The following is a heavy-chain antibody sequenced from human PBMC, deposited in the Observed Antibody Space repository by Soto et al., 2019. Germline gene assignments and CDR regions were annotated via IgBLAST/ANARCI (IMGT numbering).Heavy chain of an antibody. J-gene: IGHJ2*01. CDR3: ARRVQLWPWYFDL. CDR2: IYYSGST. V-gene: IGHV4-30-4*01. D-gene: IGHD5-18*01. Sequence: QVQLQESGPGLVKPSQTLSLTCTVSGGSISSGDYYWSWIRQPPGKGLEWIGYIYYSGSTYYNPSLKSRLTISVDTSKNQFSLKLSSVTAADTAVYYCARRVQLWPWYFDLWGRGTLVTVSS. CDR1: GGSISSGDYY.